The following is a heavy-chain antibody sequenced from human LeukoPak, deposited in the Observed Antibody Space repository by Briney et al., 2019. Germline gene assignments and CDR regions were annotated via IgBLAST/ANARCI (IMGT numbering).Heavy chain of an antibody. CDR2: ISPSGGTT. CDR1: GNTFSSYF. Sequence: ASVKVSCKASGNTFSSYFIHWVRQAPGHGLEWMGIISPSGGTTSYAQEFQGRVTMTRDTSITTAYMELSRLRSDDTAVYYCARGAPYWYFDLWGRGTLVTVSS. V-gene: IGHV1-46*01. J-gene: IGHJ2*01. CDR3: ARGAPYWYFDL.